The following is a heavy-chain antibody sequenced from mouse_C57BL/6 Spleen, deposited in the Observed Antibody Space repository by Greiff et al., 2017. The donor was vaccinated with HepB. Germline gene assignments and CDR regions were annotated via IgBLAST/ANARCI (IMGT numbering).Heavy chain of an antibody. Sequence: VQLQQPGAELVMPGASVKLSCKASGYTFTSYWMHWVKQRPGQGLEWIGEIDPSDSYTNYNQKFKGKSTLTVDKSSSTAYMPLSSLTSEDSAVYYCARGELGRGYFDYWGQGTTLTVSS. D-gene: IGHD4-1*01. CDR1: GYTFTSYW. J-gene: IGHJ2*01. V-gene: IGHV1-69*01. CDR3: ARGELGRGYFDY. CDR2: IDPSDSYT.